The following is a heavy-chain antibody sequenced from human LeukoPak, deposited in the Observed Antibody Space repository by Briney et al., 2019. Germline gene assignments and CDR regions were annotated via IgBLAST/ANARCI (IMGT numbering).Heavy chain of an antibody. CDR1: GYTFTSYG. Sequence: GASVKVSCKASGYTFTSYGISWVRQAPGQGLEWMGWISAYNGNTNYAQKLQGRVTMTTDTSTSTAYMGLRSLRSDDTAVYYCARDRAGTTVTPVVDYWGQGTLVTVSS. CDR3: ARDRAGTTVTPVVDY. V-gene: IGHV1-18*01. CDR2: ISAYNGNT. J-gene: IGHJ4*02. D-gene: IGHD4-17*01.